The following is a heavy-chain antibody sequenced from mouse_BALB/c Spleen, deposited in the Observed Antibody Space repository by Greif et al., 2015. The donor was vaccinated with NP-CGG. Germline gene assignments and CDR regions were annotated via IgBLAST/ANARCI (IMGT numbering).Heavy chain of an antibody. J-gene: IGHJ4*01. CDR1: GYTFTSSW. CDR2: IHPNSGNT. CDR3: ARSAPYAMDY. Sequence: QVQLQQSGSVLVRPGASVKLSCKASGYTFTSSWMHWAKQRPGQGLEWIGEIHPNSGNTNYNEKFKGKATLTVDTSSSTAYVDLSSLTSEDSAVYYCARSAPYAMDYWGQGTPVTVSS. V-gene: IGHV1S130*01.